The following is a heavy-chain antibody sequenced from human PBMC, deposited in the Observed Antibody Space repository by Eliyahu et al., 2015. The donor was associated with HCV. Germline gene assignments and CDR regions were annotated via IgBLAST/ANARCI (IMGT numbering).Heavy chain of an antibody. D-gene: IGHD5-18*01. CDR3: ATLYRGYSYGYDY. J-gene: IGHJ4*02. CDR2: IYYSGST. CDR1: GGSISSYY. Sequence: QVQLQESGPGLVKPSETLSLTCTVSGGSISSYYWSWIRQPPGKGLEWIGYIYYSGSTNYNPSLKSRVTISVDTSKNQFSLKLSSVTAADTAVYYCATLYRGYSYGYDYWGQGTLVTVSS. V-gene: IGHV4-59*01.